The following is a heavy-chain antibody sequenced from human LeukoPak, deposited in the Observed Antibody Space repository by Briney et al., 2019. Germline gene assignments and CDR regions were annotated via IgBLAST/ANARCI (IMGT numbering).Heavy chain of an antibody. CDR3: ARDFWSGYYESDRFWFDP. J-gene: IGHJ5*02. V-gene: IGHV3-21*01. CDR1: GVTFSGYS. Sequence: GGSLRLSCAAPGVTFSGYSVNWVRQAPGKGLEWVSAITATSRHIYYADSVKGRFTISRDNAKNSLYLQMNSLRAEDTAVYYCARDFWSGYYESDRFWFDPWGQGTLVTVSS. CDR2: ITATSRHI. D-gene: IGHD3-3*01.